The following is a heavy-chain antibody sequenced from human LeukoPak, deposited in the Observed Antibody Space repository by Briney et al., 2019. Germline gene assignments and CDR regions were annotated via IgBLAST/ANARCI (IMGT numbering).Heavy chain of an antibody. J-gene: IGHJ4*02. CDR3: ARGGSIAARPIDY. D-gene: IGHD6-6*01. Sequence: GGSLRLSCAASGFTFSSYAMHWVRQAPGKGLEYVSAISSNGGSTYYANSVKGRFTISRDNSKNTLSLQMGSLRAEDMAVYYCARGGSIAARPIDYWGQGTLVTVSS. CDR2: ISSNGGST. V-gene: IGHV3-64*01. CDR1: GFTFSSYA.